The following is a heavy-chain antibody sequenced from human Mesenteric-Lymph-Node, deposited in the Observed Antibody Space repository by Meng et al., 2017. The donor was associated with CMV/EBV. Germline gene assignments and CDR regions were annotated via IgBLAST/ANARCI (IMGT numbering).Heavy chain of an antibody. D-gene: IGHD1-26*01. J-gene: IGHJ4*02. CDR2: IYYSGST. CDR3: ARGTFPNSGSHNLVFY. CDR1: GGSVSSGSYY. V-gene: IGHV4-61*01. Sequence: GSLRLSCTVSGGSVSSGSYYWSWLRQPPGKGLEWIGYIYYSGSTNYNPSLESRVTISLDTSKNQFSLKLRSGIAADTAVYYCARGTFPNSGSHNLVFYWGQGTLVTVSS.